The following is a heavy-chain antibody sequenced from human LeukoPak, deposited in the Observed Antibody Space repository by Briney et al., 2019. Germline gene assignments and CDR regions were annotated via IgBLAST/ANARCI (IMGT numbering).Heavy chain of an antibody. CDR3: AGRNFGSSPFDY. Sequence: GGSLRLSCAASGFTFSRFWMHWVRQAPGKGLVWVSRISSDGSNTNYADSVKGRFTISRDNAKNTLYLQMDSLTGDDTAVYYCAGRNFGSSPFDYWGQGTLVTVSS. CDR2: ISSDGSNT. J-gene: IGHJ4*02. V-gene: IGHV3-74*01. CDR1: GFTFSRFW. D-gene: IGHD3-10*01.